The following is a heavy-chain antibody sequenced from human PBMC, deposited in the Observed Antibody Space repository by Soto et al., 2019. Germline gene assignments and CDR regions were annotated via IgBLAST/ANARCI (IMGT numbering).Heavy chain of an antibody. J-gene: IGHJ6*02. Sequence: LSLTCAVYGGSFSGYYWSWIRQPPGKGLEWIGEINHSGSTNYNPSLKSRVTISVDTSKNQFSLKLSSVTAADTAVYYCARFPLIAAAGTRSYYYYGMDVWRQGTTVTVSS. V-gene: IGHV4-34*01. CDR3: ARFPLIAAAGTRSYYYYGMDV. CDR2: INHSGST. CDR1: GGSFSGYY. D-gene: IGHD6-13*01.